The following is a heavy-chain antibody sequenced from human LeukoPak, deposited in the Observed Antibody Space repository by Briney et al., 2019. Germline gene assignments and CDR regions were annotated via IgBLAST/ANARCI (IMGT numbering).Heavy chain of an antibody. D-gene: IGHD3-10*01. CDR1: GFTFSSYG. Sequence: PGGSLRLSCAASGFTFSSYGMHWVRQAPGKGLEWVAVISYDGSNKYYADSVKGRFTISRDNSKNTLYLQMNSLRAEDTAVYYCAKDWELLWFGGTTPYFDYWGQGTLVTVSS. V-gene: IGHV3-30*18. CDR2: ISYDGSNK. J-gene: IGHJ4*02. CDR3: AKDWELLWFGGTTPYFDY.